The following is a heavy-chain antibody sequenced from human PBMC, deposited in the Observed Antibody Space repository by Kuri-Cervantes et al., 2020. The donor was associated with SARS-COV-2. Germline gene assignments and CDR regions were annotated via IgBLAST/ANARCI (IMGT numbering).Heavy chain of an antibody. V-gene: IGHV3-48*04. CDR2: IHNSLDVI. J-gene: IGHJ4*02. Sequence: GGSLRLSCAASGFTFNRHPMNWVRQAPGKGLEWVSYIHNSLDVIYYADSVRGRFTISRDNARNSLYLQMNSLRVDDTAVYYCAKTWLSYYDSSGYPPYWGQGTLVTVSS. CDR1: GFTFNRHP. CDR3: AKTWLSYYDSSGYPPY. D-gene: IGHD3-22*01.